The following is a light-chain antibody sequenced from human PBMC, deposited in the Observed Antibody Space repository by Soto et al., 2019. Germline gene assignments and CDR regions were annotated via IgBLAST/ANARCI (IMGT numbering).Light chain of an antibody. CDR2: GIS. J-gene: IGKJ3*01. Sequence: EIVLTQSPGTLSLSPGERAILSCRASQTITSNYLAWYQQRPGQAPRPLIYGISSRATGVADRFSGSGSGTDFTLTSNRLEPEDFAVYYCQDYGSSPFTFGPGTKVDIK. V-gene: IGKV3-20*01. CDR1: QTITSNY. CDR3: QDYGSSPFT.